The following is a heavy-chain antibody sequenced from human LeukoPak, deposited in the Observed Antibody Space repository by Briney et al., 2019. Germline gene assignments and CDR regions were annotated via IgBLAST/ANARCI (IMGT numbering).Heavy chain of an antibody. J-gene: IGHJ6*02. CDR1: GFTFSSNY. V-gene: IGHV3-66*01. Sequence: GGSLRLSCAASGFTFSSNYMSWVRQAPGKGLEWVSVIYSGGSTYYGDSVKGRFTISRDNSKNTLYLQMNSLRAEDTAVYYCAKDKAVAGQYGMDVWGQGTTVTVSS. CDR2: IYSGGST. D-gene: IGHD6-19*01. CDR3: AKDKAVAGQYGMDV.